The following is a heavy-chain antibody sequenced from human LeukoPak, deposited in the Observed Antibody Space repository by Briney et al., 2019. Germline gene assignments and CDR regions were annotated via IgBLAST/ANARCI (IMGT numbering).Heavy chain of an antibody. D-gene: IGHD3-22*01. Sequence: SETLSLTCTVSGGSISSSSYYWGWIRQPPGKGLEWIGSIYYSGSTYYNPSLKSRVTISVDTSKNQFSLKLSSVTAADTAVYYCARRPETYYYDSSGYYSDYWGQGTLVTVSS. CDR2: IYYSGST. J-gene: IGHJ4*02. CDR3: ARRPETYYYDSSGYYSDY. V-gene: IGHV4-39*07. CDR1: GGSISSSSYY.